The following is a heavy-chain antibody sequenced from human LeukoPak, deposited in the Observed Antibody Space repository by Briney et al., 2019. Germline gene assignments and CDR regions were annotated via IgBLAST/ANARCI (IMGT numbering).Heavy chain of an antibody. J-gene: IGHJ4*02. CDR1: GGSISSSSYY. V-gene: IGHV4-39*01. D-gene: IGHD3-22*01. CDR2: IYYSGST. Sequence: TSETLSLTCTVSGGSISSSSYYWGWIRQPPGKGREWIGSIYYSGSTYYNPSLKSRVTISVDTSKNQFSLKLSSVTAADTAVYYCASIRSSGYYIYYFDYWGQGTLVTVSS. CDR3: ASIRSSGYYIYYFDY.